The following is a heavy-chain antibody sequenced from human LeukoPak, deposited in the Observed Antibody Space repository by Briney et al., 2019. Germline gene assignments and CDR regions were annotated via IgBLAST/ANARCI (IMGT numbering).Heavy chain of an antibody. V-gene: IGHV3-9*01. J-gene: IGHJ4*02. CDR2: ISWNSGNI. CDR1: GFTFDDYA. D-gene: IGHD3-22*01. Sequence: SLRLSCAASGFTFDDYAMHWVRQAPGKGLEWVSGISWNSGNIGYADSVKGRFTISRDNAKNSLYLQMNSLRVEDTALYYCAKALQYYYDSSGFDYWGQGTLVAVSS. CDR3: AKALQYYYDSSGFDY.